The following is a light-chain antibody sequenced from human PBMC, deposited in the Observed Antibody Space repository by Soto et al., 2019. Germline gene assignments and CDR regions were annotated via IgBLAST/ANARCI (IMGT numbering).Light chain of an antibody. J-gene: IGLJ3*02. CDR2: DVS. Sequence: SVLTQPASVSGSPGQSITLSCTGTSSDVGGYNYVSWYQQHPGKAPKLMIYDVSNRPSGVSNRFSGSKSGNTASLTISGLQAEDEADYYCSSYTSSSTLEVFGGGTQLTVL. CDR3: SSYTSSSTLEV. CDR1: SSDVGGYNY. V-gene: IGLV2-14*01.